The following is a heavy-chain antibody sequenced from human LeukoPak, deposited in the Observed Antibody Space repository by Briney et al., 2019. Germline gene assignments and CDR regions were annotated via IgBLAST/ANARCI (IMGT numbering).Heavy chain of an antibody. CDR2: ISVSAITT. CDR1: GFSFDYYA. V-gene: IGHV3-23*01. J-gene: IGHJ4*02. Sequence: PGGSLRLPCAVSGFSFDYYAMSWVRQPPGQGLEWVSTISVSAITTFYPNAVKGRFTISRDNPPNTLFLQMNSLTADDTAVYHCARATRILGASLVDYWGQGIQVTVSS. CDR3: ARATRILGASLVDY. D-gene: IGHD1-26*01.